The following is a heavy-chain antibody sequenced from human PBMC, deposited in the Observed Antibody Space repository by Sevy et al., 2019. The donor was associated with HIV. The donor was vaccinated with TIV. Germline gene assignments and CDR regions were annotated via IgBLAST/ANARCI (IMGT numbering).Heavy chain of an antibody. V-gene: IGHV3-15*01. CDR3: TTVLSSSWYKYYYGMDV. D-gene: IGHD6-13*01. CDR2: IKSKTDGGTT. Sequence: GGSLRLSCAASGFTFSNAWMSWVRQAPGKGLEWVGRIKSKTDGGTTDYAAPVKGRFTISRDDSKNTLYLQMNSLKTEDTAVYYCTTVLSSSWYKYYYGMDVWGQGTTVTVSS. J-gene: IGHJ6*02. CDR1: GFTFSNAW.